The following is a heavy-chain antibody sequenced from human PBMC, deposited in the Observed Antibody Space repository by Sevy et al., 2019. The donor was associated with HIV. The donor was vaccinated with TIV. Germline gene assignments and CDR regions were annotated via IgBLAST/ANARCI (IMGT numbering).Heavy chain of an antibody. CDR3: VRGADYYDRGGANCDS. D-gene: IGHD3-22*01. Sequence: GSLRLSCAASGFSFSKYGMHWVRQAPGKGLEWVALIWYDGSSEYYADSVKGRFTISRDNSNNTLYLQVNSLRAEDTAVYYCVRGADYYDRGGANCDSWGQGTLVTVSP. CDR2: IWYDGSSE. CDR1: GFSFSKYG. J-gene: IGHJ4*02. V-gene: IGHV3-33*01.